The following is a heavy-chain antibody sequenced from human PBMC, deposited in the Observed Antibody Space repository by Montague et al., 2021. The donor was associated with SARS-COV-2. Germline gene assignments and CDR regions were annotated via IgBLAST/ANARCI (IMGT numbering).Heavy chain of an antibody. CDR1: GGSISSYY. V-gene: IGHV4-59*01. Sequence: SETLSLTCTVSGGSISSYYWSWIRQPPGKGLEWIGEINYSGSTNYNPSLKSRVTISVDTSKNQFSLKLSSVTAADTAVYYCARGGYYDYAFDLWGQGTMVTVSS. CDR2: INYSGST. D-gene: IGHD3-22*01. J-gene: IGHJ3*01. CDR3: ARGGYYDYAFDL.